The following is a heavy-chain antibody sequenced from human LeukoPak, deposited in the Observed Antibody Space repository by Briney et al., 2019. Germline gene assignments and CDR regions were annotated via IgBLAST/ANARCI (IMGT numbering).Heavy chain of an antibody. V-gene: IGHV3-7*03. CDR3: ARGGGLDV. Sequence: GGSLRLSCAASGFTFSSCWVNWARQAPGKGLEWVASINHNGNVNYYVDSVKGRFTISRDNAKNSLYLQMSNLRAEDTAVYFCARGGGLDVWGQGATVTVSS. J-gene: IGHJ6*02. CDR1: GFTFSSCW. D-gene: IGHD3-16*01. CDR2: INHNGNVN.